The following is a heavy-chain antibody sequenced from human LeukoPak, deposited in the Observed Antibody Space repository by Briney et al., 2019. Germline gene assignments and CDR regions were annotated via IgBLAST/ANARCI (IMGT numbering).Heavy chain of an antibody. CDR1: GGSFSGYY. Sequence: PSETLSLTCAVYGGSFSGYYWSWIRQPPGKGLEWIGEINHSGSTNYNPSLKSRVTISVDTSKNQFSLKLSSVTAADTAVYYCARRAAGFDPWGQGTLVTVSS. CDR3: ARRAAGFDP. J-gene: IGHJ5*02. V-gene: IGHV4-34*01. CDR2: INHSGST. D-gene: IGHD6-13*01.